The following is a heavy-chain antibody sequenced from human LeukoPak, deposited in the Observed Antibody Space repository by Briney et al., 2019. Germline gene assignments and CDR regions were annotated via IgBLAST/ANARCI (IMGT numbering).Heavy chain of an antibody. CDR1: GFTVSSNY. D-gene: IGHD6-13*01. J-gene: IGHJ4*02. V-gene: IGHV3-66*01. CDR3: ARAGGGIAAAVDY. Sequence: GGSLRLSCAASGFTVSSNYMSWVRQAPGKGLEWVSAIYSGGSTYYADSVKGRFTISRDNSKNTLYLQMNSLRAEDTAVYYCARAGGGIAAAVDYWGQGTLVTVSS. CDR2: IYSGGST.